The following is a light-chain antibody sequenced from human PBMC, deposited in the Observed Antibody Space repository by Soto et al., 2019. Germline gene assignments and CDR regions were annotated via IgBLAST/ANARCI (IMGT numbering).Light chain of an antibody. CDR2: EVS. J-gene: IGLJ1*01. V-gene: IGLV2-23*02. Sequence: QSALTQPASVSGSPGQSITISCTGTASDIGNYNYVSWYQLHPGKAPKLMIYEVSKRPSGVPDRFSGSTSVNSASLTISGLQADDEADYYCCLYIGATTYVFGTGTKVTVL. CDR3: CLYIGATTYV. CDR1: ASDIGNYNY.